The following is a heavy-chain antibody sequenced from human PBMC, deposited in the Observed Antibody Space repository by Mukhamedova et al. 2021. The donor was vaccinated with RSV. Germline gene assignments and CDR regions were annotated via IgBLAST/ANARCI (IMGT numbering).Heavy chain of an antibody. D-gene: IGHD6-6*01. CDR2: ISSSGSTI. J-gene: IGHJ4*02. CDR3: ARELKLDY. V-gene: IGHV3-48*03. Sequence: GLEWVSYISSSGSTIYYADSVKGRFTISRDNAKNSLYLQMNSLRAEDTAVYYCARELKLDYWGQGTLVTVPS.